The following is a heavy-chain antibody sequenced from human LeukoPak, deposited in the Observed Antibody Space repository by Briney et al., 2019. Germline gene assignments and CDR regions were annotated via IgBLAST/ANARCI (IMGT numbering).Heavy chain of an antibody. CDR2: ISGSGGST. V-gene: IGHV3-23*01. D-gene: IGHD3-22*01. Sequence: GGSLRPSCAASGFTFSSYAMSWVRQAPGKGLEWVSAISGSGGSTYYADSVKGRFTISRDNSKNTLYLQMNSLRAEDTAVYYCATRSLEYYDSSGAADYWGQGTLVTVSS. CDR3: ATRSLEYYDSSGAADY. CDR1: GFTFSSYA. J-gene: IGHJ4*02.